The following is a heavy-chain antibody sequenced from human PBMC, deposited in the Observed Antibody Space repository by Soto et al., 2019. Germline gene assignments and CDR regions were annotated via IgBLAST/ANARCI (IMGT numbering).Heavy chain of an antibody. CDR1: GVPISDYY. V-gene: IGHV4-59*08. J-gene: IGHJ5*02. CDR3: ARHRGPYCSGASCYSGWFDP. D-gene: IGHD2-15*01. CDR2: IHYSGSA. Sequence: SETLSLTCTVSGVPISDYYWSWIRQPPGKGLEWFGYIHYSGSAIYNPSLKSRVTISVDMSKNQFSLKLTSVTAADTALYYCARHRGPYCSGASCYSGWFDPWGQGTLVTVSS.